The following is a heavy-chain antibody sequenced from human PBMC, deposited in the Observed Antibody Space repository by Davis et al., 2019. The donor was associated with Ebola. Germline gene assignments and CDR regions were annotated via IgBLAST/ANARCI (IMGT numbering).Heavy chain of an antibody. CDR3: ARGGGYCTGGVCYTYNWFDP. V-gene: IGHV1-69*13. Sequence: SVKVSCKASGGTFSSYAISWVRQAPGQGLEWMGGIIPIFGTANYAQKFQGRVTITADESTSTAYMELSSLRSEDTAVYYCARGGGYCTGGVCYTYNWFDPWGQGTLVTVSS. D-gene: IGHD2-8*02. CDR2: IIPIFGTA. J-gene: IGHJ5*02. CDR1: GGTFSSYA.